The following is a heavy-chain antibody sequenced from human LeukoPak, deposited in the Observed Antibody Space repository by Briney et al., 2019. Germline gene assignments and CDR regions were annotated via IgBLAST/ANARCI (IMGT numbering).Heavy chain of an antibody. V-gene: IGHV4-61*02. D-gene: IGHD3-3*01. CDR3: ARDRPGRYDFWSGYSDY. Sequence: TSETLSLTCTVSGGSISSGSYYWSWIRQPAGKGLEWIGRIYTSGSTNYNPSLKGRVTISVDTSKNQFSLKLSSVTAADTAVYYCARDRPGRYDFWSGYSDYWGQGTLVTVSS. CDR1: GGSISSGSYY. CDR2: IYTSGST. J-gene: IGHJ4*02.